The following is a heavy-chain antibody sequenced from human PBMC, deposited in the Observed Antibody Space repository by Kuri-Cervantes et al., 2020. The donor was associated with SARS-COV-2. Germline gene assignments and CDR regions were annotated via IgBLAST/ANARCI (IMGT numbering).Heavy chain of an antibody. V-gene: IGHV4-39*01. CDR3: ARQYCSGGSCYYYYYGMDV. J-gene: IGHJ6*02. Sequence: GSLRLSCTVSGGSISSSSYYWGWIRQPPGKGLEWIGSIYYSGSTYYNPSLKSRVTISVDTSKNQFSLKLSSVTAADTAVYYCARQYCSGGSCYYYYYGMDVWGQGTTVTVSS. D-gene: IGHD2-15*01. CDR2: IYYSGST. CDR1: GGSISSSSYY.